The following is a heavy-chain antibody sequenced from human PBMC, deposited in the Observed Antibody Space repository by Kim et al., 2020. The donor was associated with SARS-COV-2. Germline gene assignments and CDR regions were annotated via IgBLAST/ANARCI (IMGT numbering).Heavy chain of an antibody. V-gene: IGHV4-39*01. Sequence: SETLSLTCTVSGGSISSSSYYWGWIRQPPGKGLEWIGSIYYSGSTYYNPSLKSRVTISVDTSKNQFSLKLSSVTAADTAVYYCARHRPLGGYSYGSIWFDPWGQGTLVTVSS. J-gene: IGHJ5*02. CDR1: GGSISSSSYY. D-gene: IGHD5-18*01. CDR2: IYYSGST. CDR3: ARHRPLGGYSYGSIWFDP.